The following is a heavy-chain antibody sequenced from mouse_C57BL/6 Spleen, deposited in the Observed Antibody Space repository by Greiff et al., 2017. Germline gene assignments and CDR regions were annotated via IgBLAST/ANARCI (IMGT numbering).Heavy chain of an antibody. CDR3: ARGGLGDY. J-gene: IGHJ2*01. D-gene: IGHD4-1*01. Sequence: VKLVESGPELVKPGASVKISCKASGYSFTSYYIHWVKQRPGQGLEWIGWIYPGSGNTKYNEKFKGKATLTADTSSSTAYRQLSSLTSEDSAVYYCARGGLGDYWGQGTTLTVSS. CDR1: GYSFTSYY. CDR2: IYPGSGNT. V-gene: IGHV1-66*01.